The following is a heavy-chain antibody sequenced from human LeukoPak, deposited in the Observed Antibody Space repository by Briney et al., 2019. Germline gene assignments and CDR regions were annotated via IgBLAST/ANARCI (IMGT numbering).Heavy chain of an antibody. CDR3: ARDTNYYGSGSSYYYGMDV. J-gene: IGHJ6*02. Sequence: SETLSLTCTVSGGSISSISYYWGWIRQPPGRGLEWIGDIYYSGTSDYNPSLKSRVTISVDTSKNQFSLKLSSVTAADTAVYYCARDTNYYGSGSSYYYGMDVWGQGTTVTVSS. V-gene: IGHV4-39*07. D-gene: IGHD3-10*01. CDR2: IYYSGTS. CDR1: GGSISSISYY.